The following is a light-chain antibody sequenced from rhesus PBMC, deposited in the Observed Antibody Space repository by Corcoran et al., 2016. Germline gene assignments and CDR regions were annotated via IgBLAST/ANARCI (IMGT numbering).Light chain of an antibody. J-gene: IGKJ3*01. CDR2: KAS. CDR3: LQYSSGPFT. V-gene: IGKV1-22*01. Sequence: DIQMTQSPSSLSASVGDTVTITCRASQSISSWLDWYQQKPGKAPKLLFYKASSLQSGVPSRFSGNGSGTECTLTIRSLQPEDFATYYCLQYSSGPFTFGPGTKLDIK. CDR1: QSISSW.